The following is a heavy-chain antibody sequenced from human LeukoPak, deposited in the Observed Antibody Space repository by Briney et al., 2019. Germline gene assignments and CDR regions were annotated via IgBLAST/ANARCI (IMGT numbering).Heavy chain of an antibody. Sequence: GGSLRLSCAASGFTFSRYALHWVRQAPGKGLEWVAVISSDGSNKYYAGSVEGRFTISRDNYNNTLLLQMNSLRAEDTAVYYCARTDISGWSRPLDCWGQGTLVTVSS. V-gene: IGHV3-30-3*01. CDR1: GFTFSRYA. J-gene: IGHJ4*02. D-gene: IGHD6-19*01. CDR3: ARTDISGWSRPLDC. CDR2: ISSDGSNK.